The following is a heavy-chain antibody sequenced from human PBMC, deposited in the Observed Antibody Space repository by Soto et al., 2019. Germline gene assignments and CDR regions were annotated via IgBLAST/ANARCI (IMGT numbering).Heavy chain of an antibody. CDR1: GFTFSSNG. CDR2: VAYDGSKT. V-gene: IGHV3-30*03. CDR3: ARWVGGSMYDNSGKYDS. J-gene: IGHJ5*01. D-gene: IGHD3-22*01. Sequence: QVQLVESGGGVVQPGRSLRLTCAASGFTFSSNGMHWVRQAPGKGLEWVALVAYDGSKTYYGDAVRGRFTISRDNSENTLYQKMNRLRAEDTAVFYCARWVGGSMYDNSGKYDSWGEGTLVTVSS.